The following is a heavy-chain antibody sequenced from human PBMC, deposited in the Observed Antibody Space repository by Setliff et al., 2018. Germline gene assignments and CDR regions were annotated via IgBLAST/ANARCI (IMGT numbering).Heavy chain of an antibody. CDR2: ISGSGGII. J-gene: IGHJ4*02. D-gene: IGHD3-10*01. CDR3: ANWAGVAEGFYGPFDY. Sequence: GGSLRLSCAASGFIFSNYAMHWVRQAPGKGLEWVSVISGSGGIIYYADSAKGRFTISRDNSQNTLYLQMNSLRAEDTAVYYCANWAGVAEGFYGPFDYWGQGTLVTVSS. CDR1: GFIFSNYA. V-gene: IGHV3-23*01.